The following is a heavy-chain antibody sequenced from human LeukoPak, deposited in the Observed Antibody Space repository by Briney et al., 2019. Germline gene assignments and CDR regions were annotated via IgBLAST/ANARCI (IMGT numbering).Heavy chain of an antibody. D-gene: IGHD4-23*01. Sequence: TGGSLRLSCAASGFTFSNAWMSWVRQAPGKGLEWVSYISSSGSTIYYADSVKGRFTISRDNAKNSLYLQMNSLRAEDTAVYYCARVPRWYVIDYWGQGTLVTVSS. CDR1: GFTFSNAW. CDR3: ARVPRWYVIDY. V-gene: IGHV3-11*04. J-gene: IGHJ4*02. CDR2: ISSSGSTI.